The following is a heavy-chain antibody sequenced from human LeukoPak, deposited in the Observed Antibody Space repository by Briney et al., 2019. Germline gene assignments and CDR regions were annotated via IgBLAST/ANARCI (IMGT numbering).Heavy chain of an antibody. V-gene: IGHV4-59*01. D-gene: IGHD3-10*01. CDR3: ARVGLGSGSSTGNYYYMDV. Sequence: PSETPSLTCTVSGGSISIYYWSWIRQPPGKGLEWIGYIYYSGSDKYNPSLKNRITMSRDTSTNQVSLKLSSVTAADTAVYYCARVGLGSGSSTGNYYYMDVWGKGTTVTVSS. J-gene: IGHJ6*03. CDR2: IYYSGSD. CDR1: GGSISIYY.